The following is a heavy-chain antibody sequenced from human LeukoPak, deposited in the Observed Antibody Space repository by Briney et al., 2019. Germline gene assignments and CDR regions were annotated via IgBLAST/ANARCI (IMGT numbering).Heavy chain of an antibody. CDR3: AREGTSGTHLNWFDP. CDR1: GGSISSYY. V-gene: IGHV4-59*01. J-gene: IGHJ5*02. D-gene: IGHD1-1*01. Sequence: SETLSLTCTVSGGSISSYYLSWIRQPPGKGLEWIGHIYGSGSTNYNPSLKSRVTLSVDTSKNQFSLKLSSVTAADTAVYYCAREGTSGTHLNWFDPWGQGTLVTVSS. CDR2: IYGSGST.